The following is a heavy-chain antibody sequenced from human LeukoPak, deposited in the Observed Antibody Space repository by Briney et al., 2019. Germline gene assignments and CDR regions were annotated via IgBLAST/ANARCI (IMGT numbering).Heavy chain of an antibody. Sequence: GGSLRLSCAASGFTFSSYGMHWVRQAPGKGLEWVAFIRYDGSNKYYADSVKGRFTISRDNSKNTLYLQMNSLRAEDTAVYYCAKDRGSSTSFPYYYYYYYYMDVWGKGTTVTVSS. CDR2: IRYDGSNK. D-gene: IGHD2-2*01. V-gene: IGHV3-30*02. CDR3: AKDRGSSTSFPYYYYYYYYMDV. CDR1: GFTFSSYG. J-gene: IGHJ6*03.